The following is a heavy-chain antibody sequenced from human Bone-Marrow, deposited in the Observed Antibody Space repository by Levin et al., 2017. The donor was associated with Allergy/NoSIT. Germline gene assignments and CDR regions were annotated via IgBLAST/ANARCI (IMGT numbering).Heavy chain of an antibody. Sequence: PSETLSLTCTVSGGSLRSSNYYWAWIRQPPGKGLHWIASVYYSGSTYYNPSLKSRVTISIDTSKTQFSLKLTSVTAADTAVYYCAGHPSPLWELRLDYWGPGMLVTVSS. J-gene: IGHJ4*02. CDR3: AGHPSPLWELRLDY. D-gene: IGHD1-26*01. V-gene: IGHV4-39*01. CDR1: GGSLRSSNYY. CDR2: VYYSGST.